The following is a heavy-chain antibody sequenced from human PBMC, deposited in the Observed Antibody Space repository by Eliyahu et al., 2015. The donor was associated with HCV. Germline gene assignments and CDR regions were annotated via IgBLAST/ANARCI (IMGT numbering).Heavy chain of an antibody. D-gene: IGHD2-2*01. Sequence: QVQLQESGPGLVKPSETLSLTCXVSGGSISSYYWSWXRQPAGKGLEWIGRIXTSGSTNYXPSXKSRVTMSVDTSKNQFSLKLSSVTAADTAVYYCASGYCSSTSCYGYYYYGMDVWGQGTTVTVSS. CDR1: GGSISSYY. V-gene: IGHV4-4*07. CDR3: ASGYCSSTSCYGYYYYGMDV. J-gene: IGHJ6*02. CDR2: IXTSGST.